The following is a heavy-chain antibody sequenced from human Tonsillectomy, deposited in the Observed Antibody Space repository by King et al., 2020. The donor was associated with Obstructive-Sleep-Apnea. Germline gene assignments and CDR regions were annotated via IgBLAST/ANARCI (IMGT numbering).Heavy chain of an antibody. CDR3: ARGRGDCSSTSCYVGQFDP. Sequence: QLQESGPGLVKPSETLSLTCTVSGGSISSYYWNWIRQPPGKGLEWIGYIYYSGSTNYNPSLKSRVTISVDTSKNQFSLKLTSVTAADTAVYHCARGRGDCSSTSCYVGQFDPWGQGTLVTVSS. CDR1: GGSISSYY. V-gene: IGHV4-59*01. CDR2: IYYSGST. D-gene: IGHD2-2*01. J-gene: IGHJ5*02.